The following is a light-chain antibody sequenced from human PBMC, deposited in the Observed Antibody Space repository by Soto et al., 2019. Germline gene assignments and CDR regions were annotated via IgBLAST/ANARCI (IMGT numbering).Light chain of an antibody. CDR2: GAF. J-gene: IGKJ2*01. CDR3: QQYGSSPYT. V-gene: IGKV3-20*01. CDR1: HSVSTSS. Sequence: EIVLTQSPRTLSLSPGERATLSCRASHSVSTSSLAWYQQKPGQAPRLPIYGAFSSATGIPDRFSGSGSGTDFSLTISRLEPEDFAVYYCQQYGSSPYTFGRETKLEIK.